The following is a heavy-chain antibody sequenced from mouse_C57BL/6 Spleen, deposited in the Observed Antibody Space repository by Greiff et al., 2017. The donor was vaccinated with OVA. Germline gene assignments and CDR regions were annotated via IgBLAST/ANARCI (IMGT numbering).Heavy chain of an antibody. Sequence: VKLVESGAELARPGASVKMSCKASGYTFTSYTMHWVKQRPGQGLEWIGYINPSSGYTKYNQKFKVKATLTADKSSSTAYMQLSSLTSEDSAVYYCARGGGYDYAFAYWGQGTLVTVSA. V-gene: IGHV1-4*01. CDR3: ARGGGYDYAFAY. D-gene: IGHD2-4*01. CDR1: GYTFTSYT. CDR2: INPSSGYT. J-gene: IGHJ3*01.